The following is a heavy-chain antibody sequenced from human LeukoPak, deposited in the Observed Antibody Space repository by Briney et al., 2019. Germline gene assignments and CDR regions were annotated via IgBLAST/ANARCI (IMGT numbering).Heavy chain of an antibody. CDR1: GYTLTELS. CDR2: FDPEVGKT. CDR3: ARGRGTSGTNRDFYYYYYMDV. J-gene: IGHJ6*03. D-gene: IGHD2-2*01. V-gene: IGHV1-24*01. Sequence: ASMKVSCKVSGYTLTELSMHWVRQAPGKGLEWMGGFDPEVGKTIYAQKFQGRVTMTEDTSTDTAYMKLSSLRSEDTAVYYCARGRGTSGTNRDFYYYYYMDVWGKGTTVTVSS.